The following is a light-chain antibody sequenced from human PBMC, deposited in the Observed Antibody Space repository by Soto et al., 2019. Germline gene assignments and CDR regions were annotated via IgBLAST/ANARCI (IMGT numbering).Light chain of an antibody. CDR1: QSISTY. Sequence: DIQMTQSPSSLSASVGDRVSITCQASQSISTYLNWFHQKPGEAPNLLIYAASTLQSGVPSRFSGSGSGTDFTLTISNLQPEDFATYYCQQSYDHPVTFGQGTRLDI. CDR3: QQSYDHPVT. V-gene: IGKV1-39*01. CDR2: AAS. J-gene: IGKJ5*01.